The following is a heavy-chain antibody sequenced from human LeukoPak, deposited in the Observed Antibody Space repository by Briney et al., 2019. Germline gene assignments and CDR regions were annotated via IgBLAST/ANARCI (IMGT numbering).Heavy chain of an antibody. CDR2: IWYDGSNR. D-gene: IGHD3-22*01. V-gene: IGHV3-33*01. J-gene: IGHJ4*02. Sequence: SCKASGYTFTSYYMHWVRQAPGKGLEWVAVIWYDGSNRYYADPVKGRFTVSRDNSKNTLYLQMNSLRAEDTAVYYCARAKGVSTGYRPTDYWGQGTLVTVSS. CDR3: ARAKGVSTGYRPTDY. CDR1: GYTFTSYY.